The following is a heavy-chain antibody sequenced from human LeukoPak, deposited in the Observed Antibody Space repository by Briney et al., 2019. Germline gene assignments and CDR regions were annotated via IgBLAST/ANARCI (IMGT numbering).Heavy chain of an antibody. Sequence: GGSLRLSCAASGFTFSSYSMNWVRQAPGKGLEWVSPISSSSSYIYYADSVKGRFTISRDNSKNTLYLQMNSLRAEDTAVYYCAKDGGYSSGWYEDYWGQGTLVTVSS. J-gene: IGHJ4*02. V-gene: IGHV3-21*04. D-gene: IGHD6-19*01. CDR3: AKDGGYSSGWYEDY. CDR2: ISSSSSYI. CDR1: GFTFSSYS.